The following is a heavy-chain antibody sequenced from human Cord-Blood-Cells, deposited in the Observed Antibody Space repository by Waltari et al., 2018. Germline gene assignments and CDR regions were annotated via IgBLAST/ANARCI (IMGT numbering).Heavy chain of an antibody. J-gene: IGHJ4*02. CDR3: ARGALLLGDFDY. D-gene: IGHD2-8*02. V-gene: IGHV4-34*01. CDR2: INHSGST. Sequence: QVQLQQWGAGLLKPSETLSLTCAVYGGSFSGYYWSWIRQPPGKGLEWIGEINHSGSTNYNPSLKSRVTISVDTSKNQFSLKLSSVTAADTAVYYCARGALLLGDFDYWGQGTLVTVSS. CDR1: GGSFSGYY.